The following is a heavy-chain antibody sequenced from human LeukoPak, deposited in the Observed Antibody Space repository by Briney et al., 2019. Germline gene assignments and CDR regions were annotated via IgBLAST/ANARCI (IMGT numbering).Heavy chain of an antibody. Sequence: SVKVSCKASGYTFTSYGISWVRQAPGQGLEWMGWISAYNGNTNYAQKLQGRVTMTTDTSTSTAYMELRSLRSDDTAVYYCVRDSSGSSWYDDAFDIWGQGTMVTVSS. CDR3: VRDSSGSSWYDDAFDI. D-gene: IGHD6-13*01. J-gene: IGHJ3*02. CDR2: ISAYNGNT. V-gene: IGHV1-18*01. CDR1: GYTFTSYG.